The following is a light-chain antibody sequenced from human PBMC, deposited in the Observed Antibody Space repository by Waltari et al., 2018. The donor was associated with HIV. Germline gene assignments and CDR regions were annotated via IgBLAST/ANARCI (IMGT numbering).Light chain of an antibody. V-gene: IGLV2-23*01. CDR1: SSDVGSYNL. CDR3: CSYAGSSRV. CDR2: EGS. Sequence: QSALTQPASVSGSPGQSITISCTGTSSDVGSYNLVSWYQQHPGKAPKLMIYEGSKRPSGVSNRFSGYKSGNTASLTIAGLQAEDEDDYYCCSYAGSSRVFGGGTKLTVL. J-gene: IGLJ2*01.